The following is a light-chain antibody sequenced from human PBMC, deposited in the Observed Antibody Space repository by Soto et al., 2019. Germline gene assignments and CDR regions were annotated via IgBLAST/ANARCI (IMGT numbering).Light chain of an antibody. Sequence: DVQLTQTHSTLSASVGDRVTITCRASQSISSWLAWYQHKPGKAPKLLIYKASSLESGVPSRFSGSGSGTEFTLTISSLQPDDFATYYCQQYNSYSWTFGQGTKVDI. V-gene: IGKV1-5*03. CDR1: QSISSW. J-gene: IGKJ1*01. CDR2: KAS. CDR3: QQYNSYSWT.